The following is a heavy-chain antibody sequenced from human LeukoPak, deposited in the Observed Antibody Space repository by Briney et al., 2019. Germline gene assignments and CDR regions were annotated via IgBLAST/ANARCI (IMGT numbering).Heavy chain of an antibody. Sequence: LSETLSLTCTVSGGSISSYYWSWIRQPPGKGLEWIGYIYYSGSTNYNPSLKSRVTISVDTSKNQFSLKLSSVTAADTAVYYCARGGYSYDYYFDYWGQGTLVTVSS. CDR2: IYYSGST. J-gene: IGHJ4*02. D-gene: IGHD5-18*01. CDR3: ARGGYSYDYYFDY. V-gene: IGHV4-59*01. CDR1: GGSISSYY.